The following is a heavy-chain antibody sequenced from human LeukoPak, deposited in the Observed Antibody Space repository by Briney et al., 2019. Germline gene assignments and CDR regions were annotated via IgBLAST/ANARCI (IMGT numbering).Heavy chain of an antibody. Sequence: PGGSLRLSCVVSGFAFRNHAMNWVRQAPGKGLEWVSVLSGSGHRRYYADSVKGRFTISRDNSKNTLYLQMNSLRAEDTAVYYCAKDSCSSTSCYTPTDFDYWGQGTLVTVSS. CDR2: LSGSGHRR. D-gene: IGHD2-2*02. V-gene: IGHV3-23*01. CDR1: GFAFRNHA. J-gene: IGHJ4*02. CDR3: AKDSCSSTSCYTPTDFDY.